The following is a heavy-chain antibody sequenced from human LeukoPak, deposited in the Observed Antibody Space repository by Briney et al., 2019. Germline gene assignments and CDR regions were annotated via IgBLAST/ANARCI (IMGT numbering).Heavy chain of an antibody. D-gene: IGHD3-10*01. V-gene: IGHV4-39*07. CDR2: IYYSGST. CDR3: ARGLNYGSGFYYFDY. Sequence: SETLSLTCTVSGGSISSSSYYWGWIRQPPGKGLEWIGNIYYSGSTYYNPSLKSRVTISVDTSKNQFSLKLSSVTAADTAVYYCARGLNYGSGFYYFDYWGQGTLVTVSS. CDR1: GGSISSSSYY. J-gene: IGHJ4*02.